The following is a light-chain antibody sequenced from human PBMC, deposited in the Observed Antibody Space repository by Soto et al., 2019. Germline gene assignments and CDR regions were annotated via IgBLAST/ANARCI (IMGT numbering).Light chain of an antibody. CDR2: GAS. Sequence: EIVMTQSPATLSVSPGERATLSCRASQSINNNLAWYQQKPGQAPRLLVYGASTRAAGIPARFSGSGSGTEFSLTISSLQSEDFAVYYCQQYNNRPPDTFGQGTKLELK. CDR1: QSINNN. V-gene: IGKV3-15*01. J-gene: IGKJ2*01. CDR3: QQYNNRPPDT.